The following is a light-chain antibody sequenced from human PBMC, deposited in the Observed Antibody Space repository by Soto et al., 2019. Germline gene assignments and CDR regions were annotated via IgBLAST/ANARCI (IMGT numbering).Light chain of an antibody. CDR3: QQYGSSPPYT. CDR1: QSVSSSY. Sequence: EIVLTQSPGTLSLSPGERATLSCRASQSVSSSYLAWYQQKPGQAPRLLIYGASSRATGIPDRFSGSGSGTYFTITISRLEPEYVAVYYCQQYGSSPPYTFGQGTKLEIK. J-gene: IGKJ2*01. CDR2: GAS. V-gene: IGKV3-20*01.